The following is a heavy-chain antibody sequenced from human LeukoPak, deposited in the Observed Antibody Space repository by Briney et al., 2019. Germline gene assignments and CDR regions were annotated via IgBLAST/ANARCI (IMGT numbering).Heavy chain of an antibody. CDR1: GFTFSSYW. Sequence: GGSLRLSCAASGFTFSSYWMSWVRQAPGKGLEWVANIKQDGSEKYYVDSVKGRFTISRDNAKNSLYLQMNSLRAEDTAVYYCARLGRSGSYNYYYYMDVWGKGTPVTVSS. V-gene: IGHV3-7*01. CDR3: ARLGRSGSYNYYYYMDV. D-gene: IGHD1-26*01. J-gene: IGHJ6*03. CDR2: IKQDGSEK.